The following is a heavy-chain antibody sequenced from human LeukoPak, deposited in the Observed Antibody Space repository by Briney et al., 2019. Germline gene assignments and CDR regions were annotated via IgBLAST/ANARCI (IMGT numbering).Heavy chain of an antibody. CDR3: GSLTVVAKDH. D-gene: IGHD3-22*01. J-gene: IGHJ4*02. CDR2: INSDGSST. Sequence: PGGSPRLSCAASGFTFSTYWMHWARQAPGKGLVGVAQINSDGSSTSYADSVKGRFTISRDNAKNTLYLQMINLRAEDTAVYYCGSLTVVAKDHWGQGTLVTVSS. CDR1: GFTFSTYW. V-gene: IGHV3-74*01.